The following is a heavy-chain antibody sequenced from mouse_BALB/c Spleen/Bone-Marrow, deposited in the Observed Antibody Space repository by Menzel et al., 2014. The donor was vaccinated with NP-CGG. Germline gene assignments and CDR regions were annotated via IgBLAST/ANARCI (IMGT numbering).Heavy chain of an antibody. J-gene: IGHJ1*01. CDR1: GFTFSSFG. CDR2: ISSGSSTI. CDR3: ARYYGNYSGYFDV. V-gene: IGHV5-17*02. Sequence: VHLVESGGGLVQPGGSRKLSCAASGFTFSSFGMHWVRQAPEKGLEWVAYISSGSSTIYYADTVKGRFTISRDNPKNTLFLQMTSLRSEDTAMYYCARYYGNYSGYFDVWGAGTTVTVSS. D-gene: IGHD2-1*01.